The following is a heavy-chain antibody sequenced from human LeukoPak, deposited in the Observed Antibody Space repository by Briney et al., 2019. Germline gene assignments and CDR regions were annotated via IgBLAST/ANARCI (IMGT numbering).Heavy chain of an antibody. CDR3: ATSSGWKSNIDY. CDR1: GYTFNGYY. V-gene: IGHV1-2*02. D-gene: IGHD6-19*01. Sequence: ASVKVSCKASGYTFNGYYIHWVRQAPGQGLEWMGWINPNSGGTNYAQKFQGRGTMTRDTSISTAYMELSRLRSDDTAVFYCATSSGWKSNIDYWGQGTLVTVSS. CDR2: INPNSGGT. J-gene: IGHJ4*02.